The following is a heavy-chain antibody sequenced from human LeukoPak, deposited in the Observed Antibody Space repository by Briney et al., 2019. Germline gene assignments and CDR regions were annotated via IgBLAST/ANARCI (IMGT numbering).Heavy chain of an antibody. J-gene: IGHJ4*02. CDR2: IYYNGST. V-gene: IGHV4-59*01. D-gene: IGHD1-26*01. Sequence: SETLSLTCTVSGGSISSYYWSWIRQPPGKGLEWIGYIYYNGSTNYNPSLKSRVTISVDTSKNQFSLKLSSVTAADTAVYYCAREKWELLPFFAYWGQGTLVTVSS. CDR1: GGSISSYY. CDR3: AREKWELLPFFAY.